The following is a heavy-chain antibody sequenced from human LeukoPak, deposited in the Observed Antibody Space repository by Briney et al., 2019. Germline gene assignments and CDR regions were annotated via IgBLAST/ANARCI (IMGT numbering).Heavy chain of an antibody. J-gene: IGHJ4*02. D-gene: IGHD1-1*01. CDR3: ARARYNWNYDY. Sequence: SETLSLTCTVSGGSISSYYWSWIRQPPGKGLEWIGYIYYSGSTNYNPSHKSRVTISVDTSKNQFSLKLSSVTAADTAVYYCARARYNWNYDYWGQGTLVTVSS. V-gene: IGHV4-59*01. CDR2: IYYSGST. CDR1: GGSISSYY.